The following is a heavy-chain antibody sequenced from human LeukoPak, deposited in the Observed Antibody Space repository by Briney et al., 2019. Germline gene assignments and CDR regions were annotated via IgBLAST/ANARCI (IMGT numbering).Heavy chain of an antibody. D-gene: IGHD3-22*01. J-gene: IGHJ4*02. CDR1: GGTFSSYA. CDR3: ARETYYYDSSGYYEGSFDY. V-gene: IGHV1-69*05. Sequence: SVKVSCEPSGGTFSSYAISWVRQAPGQGLEWMGGIIPIFGTANYAQEFQGRVTITTDESTSTAYMELSSLRSEDTAVYYCARETYYYDSSGYYEGSFDYWGQGTLVTVSS. CDR2: IIPIFGTA.